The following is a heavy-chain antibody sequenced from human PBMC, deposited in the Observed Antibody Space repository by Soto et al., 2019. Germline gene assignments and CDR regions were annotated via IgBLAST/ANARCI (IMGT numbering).Heavy chain of an antibody. CDR2: FNPSGLSK. D-gene: IGHD6-19*01. V-gene: IGHV1-46*01. CDR3: AKVTHRGPIAVAGPIGS. J-gene: IGHJ4*02. Sequence: QVHLVQSGAEVKKPGASVNVSCQASGSITNPHMHWVRQAPGQGLEWKGIFNPSGLSKTYEQKFQGRGTITRDTSSSTVYMELSSLTSEATAVDFCAKVTHRGPIAVAGPIGSWGQGTLVIVSS. CDR1: GSITNPH.